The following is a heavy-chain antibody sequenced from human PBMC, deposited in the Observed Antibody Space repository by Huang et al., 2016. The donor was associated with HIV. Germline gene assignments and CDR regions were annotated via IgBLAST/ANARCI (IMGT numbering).Heavy chain of an antibody. CDR2: NKSKTERRTT. D-gene: IGHD1-7*01. J-gene: IGHJ3*02. V-gene: IGHV3-15*07. CDR1: GFSFSSAW. Sequence: EVQLVESGGGLVKPGWSLRLSCELSGFSFSSAWMNGVRQAPGKGLEWVGRNKSKTERRTTDYAAPVKGRFTISSDDSKNALYLQMNSLKTEDTGVYYCTTGTRDYLNAFDIWGQGTKVTVSS. CDR3: TTGTRDYLNAFDI.